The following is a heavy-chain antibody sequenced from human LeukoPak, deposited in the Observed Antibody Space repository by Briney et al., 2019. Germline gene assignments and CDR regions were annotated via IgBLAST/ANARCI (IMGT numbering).Heavy chain of an antibody. CDR1: GGSISSYY. D-gene: IGHD6-19*01. V-gene: IGHV4-4*07. CDR2: IYTSGSI. CDR3: ARGQWLVPFDY. J-gene: IGHJ4*02. Sequence: SETLSLTCTVSGGSISSYYWSWIRQPAGKGLEWIGRIYTSGSITYNPSLKSRVTISVDTSKNQFSLKLSSVTAADTAVYYCARGQWLVPFDYWGQGTLVTVSS.